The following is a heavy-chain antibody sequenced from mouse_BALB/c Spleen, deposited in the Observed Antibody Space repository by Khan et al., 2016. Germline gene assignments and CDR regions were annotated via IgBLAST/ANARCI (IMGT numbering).Heavy chain of an antibody. CDR3: ATSSSGYWYYFDY. CDR2: ITYSGST. Sequence: EVQLQESGPDLVKPSQSLSLTCTVTVYSITSHYTWHWIRHFPGNKLEWMGYITYSGSTHYNPSLKSPFSITRDPSKNQFFLQLSSVTADDTATYYCATSSSGYWYYFDYWGQGTTLTVSS. D-gene: IGHD3-1*01. J-gene: IGHJ2*01. V-gene: IGHV3-1*02. CDR1: VYSITSHYT.